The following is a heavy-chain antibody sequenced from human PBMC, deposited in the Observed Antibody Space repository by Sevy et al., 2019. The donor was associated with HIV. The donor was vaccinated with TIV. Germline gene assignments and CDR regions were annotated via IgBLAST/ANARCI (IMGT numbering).Heavy chain of an antibody. Sequence: GGSLRLSCAASGFPFSNFAMSWVRQAPGKGLEWFSTLIGGGSRTYFADSVTGRFIISRDNSRNPLYLKMNSRRAEDTAIYYCAKRRVQSGLSGGGANYGMDVCGRGTTVTVSS. J-gene: IGHJ6*02. CDR1: GFPFSNFA. CDR2: LIGGGSRT. V-gene: IGHV3-23*01. CDR3: AKRRVQSGLSGGGANYGMDV. D-gene: IGHD2-8*02.